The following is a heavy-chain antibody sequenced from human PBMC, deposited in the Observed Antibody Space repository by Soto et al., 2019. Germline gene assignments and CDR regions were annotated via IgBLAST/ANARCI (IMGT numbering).Heavy chain of an antibody. J-gene: IGHJ4*02. CDR2: ISYDGSKK. CDR1: GFTFSSYG. V-gene: IGHV3-30*18. CDR3: AKGRSFAHDYGDYYFDY. D-gene: IGHD4-17*01. Sequence: QVQLVESGGGVVQPGRSLRLSCAASGFTFSSYGMHWVRQAPGKGLEWVAVISYDGSKKYYADSVKGRFTISRDNSKNTLYLQMNSLRAEDTAVYYCAKGRSFAHDYGDYYFDYWGQGTLVTVSS.